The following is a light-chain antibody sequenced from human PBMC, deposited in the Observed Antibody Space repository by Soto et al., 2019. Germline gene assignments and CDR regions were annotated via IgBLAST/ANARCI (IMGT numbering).Light chain of an antibody. Sequence: EMVLTQSPGTLSLSVGERVTLSCRASQSVSSYLAWYQQTPGQAPRLLIYDTSNRATGTPDRFSGSGSGTDFTLTIIRPEPEDFTVYYCQQYGSSPLTFGGGTTVEIK. V-gene: IGKV3-20*01. J-gene: IGKJ4*01. CDR1: QSVSSY. CDR2: DTS. CDR3: QQYGSSPLT.